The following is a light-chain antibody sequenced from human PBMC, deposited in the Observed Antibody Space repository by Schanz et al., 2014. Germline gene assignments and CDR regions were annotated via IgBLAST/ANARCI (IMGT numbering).Light chain of an antibody. CDR3: QQHAASPIT. J-gene: IGKJ4*01. CDR2: GAS. V-gene: IGKV3-20*01. Sequence: EIVLTQSPGTLSLSPGERATLSCRASQSVSSNLAWYQQKPGQAPRLLIYGASSRATGIPDRFSGSGSGTDFTLTISRLEPEDFAVYYCQQHAASPITFGGGTKVEIK. CDR1: QSVSSN.